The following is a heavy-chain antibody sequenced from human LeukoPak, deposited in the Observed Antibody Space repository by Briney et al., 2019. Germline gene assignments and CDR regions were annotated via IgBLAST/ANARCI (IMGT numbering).Heavy chain of an antibody. Sequence: GGSLRLSCAASGFTFSSYAMHWVRQAPGKGLEWVAVISYDGSNKYYADSVKGRFTISRDNSKNTLYLQMNSLRAEDTAIYYCARDYLDYQSTGSYNVDWGQGTLVTVSS. J-gene: IGHJ4*02. V-gene: IGHV3-30-3*01. D-gene: IGHD3-22*01. CDR1: GFTFSSYA. CDR2: ISYDGSNK. CDR3: ARDYLDYQSTGSYNVD.